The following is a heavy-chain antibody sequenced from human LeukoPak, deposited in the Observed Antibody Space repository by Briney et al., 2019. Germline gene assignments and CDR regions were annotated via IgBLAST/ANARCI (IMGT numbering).Heavy chain of an antibody. J-gene: IGHJ6*02. CDR1: GGSISSGGYS. V-gene: IGHV4-30-2*01. CDR2: IYHSGST. Sequence: SETLSLTCAVSGGSISSGGYSWSWIRQPPGEGLEWIGYIYHSGSTYYNPSLKSRVTISVDRSRNQFSLKLSSVTAADTAVYYCARRYGSGSDYYYYGMDVWGQGTTVTVSS. D-gene: IGHD3-10*01. CDR3: ARRYGSGSDYYYYGMDV.